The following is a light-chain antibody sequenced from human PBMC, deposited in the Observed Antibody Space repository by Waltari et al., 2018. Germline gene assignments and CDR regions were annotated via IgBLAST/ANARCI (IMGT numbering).Light chain of an antibody. Sequence: DVDMTPSPSSLSASIGDRITITCRASQSIIHYLNWYQQKQGTAPRLLITGASSLRGGVPSRFSGSGSGTDFSLTISSLQPEDFATYYCQQTFSSPYTFGQGTKLDI. CDR3: QQTFSSPYT. V-gene: IGKV1-39*01. CDR2: GAS. CDR1: QSIIHY. J-gene: IGKJ2*01.